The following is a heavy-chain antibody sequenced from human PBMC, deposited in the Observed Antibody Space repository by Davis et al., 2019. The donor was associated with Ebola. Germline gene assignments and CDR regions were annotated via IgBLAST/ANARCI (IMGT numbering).Heavy chain of an antibody. CDR2: IYYSGST. J-gene: IGHJ4*02. CDR1: GGSISSSSYY. D-gene: IGHD3-10*01. V-gene: IGHV4-39*01. CDR3: ASYGSGSYQDY. Sequence: MPSETLSLTCTVSGGSISSSSYYWGWIRQPPGKGLEWIGSIYYSGSTYYNPSLKSRVTISVDTSKNQFSLKLSSVTAADTAVYYCASYGSGSYQDYWGQGTLVTVSS.